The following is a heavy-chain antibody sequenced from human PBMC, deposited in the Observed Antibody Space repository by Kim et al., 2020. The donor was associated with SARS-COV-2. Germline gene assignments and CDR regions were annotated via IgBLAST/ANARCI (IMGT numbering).Heavy chain of an antibody. V-gene: IGHV4-61*01. CDR1: GGSVSSGSHY. J-gene: IGHJ4*02. D-gene: IGHD1-26*01. Sequence: SETLSLTCSVSGGSVSSGSHYWSWLRQPPGKGLEWIGCVYNSGSTNSKSSLKSRVTISADTSKNQISLKLSSVTAADTAVYYCARGLSALGYWGQGTLVTVSS. CDR3: ARGLSALGY. CDR2: VYNSGST.